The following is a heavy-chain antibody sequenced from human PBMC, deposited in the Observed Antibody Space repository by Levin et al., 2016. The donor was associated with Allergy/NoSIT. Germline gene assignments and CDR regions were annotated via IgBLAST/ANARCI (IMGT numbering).Heavy chain of an antibody. D-gene: IGHD3-3*01. CDR3: ARKESPRITIFGVVRMFFDP. Sequence: PGKGLEWIGEINHSGSTNYNPSLKSRVTISVDTSKNQFSLKLSSVTAADTAVYYCARKESPRITIFGVVRMFFDPWGQGTLVTVSS. J-gene: IGHJ5*02. CDR2: INHSGST. V-gene: IGHV4-34*01.